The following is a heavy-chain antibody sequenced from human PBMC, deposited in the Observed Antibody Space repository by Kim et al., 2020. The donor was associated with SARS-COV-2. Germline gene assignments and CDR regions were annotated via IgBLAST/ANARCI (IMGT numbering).Heavy chain of an antibody. Sequence: GGSLRLSCAASGFTFSSYAMHWVRQAPGKGLEWVAVISYDGSNKYYADSVKGRFTISRDNSKNTLYLQMNSLRAEDTAVYYCVGGSGRGYYYYGMDVWGQGTTVTVSS. D-gene: IGHD3-10*01. CDR2: ISYDGSNK. V-gene: IGHV3-30*04. CDR3: VGGSGRGYYYYGMDV. CDR1: GFTFSSYA. J-gene: IGHJ6*02.